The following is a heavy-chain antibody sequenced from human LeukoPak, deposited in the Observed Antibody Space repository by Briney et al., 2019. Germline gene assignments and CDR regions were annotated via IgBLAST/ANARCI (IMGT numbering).Heavy chain of an antibody. D-gene: IGHD3-22*01. CDR2: INHSGST. CDR1: GGSFSGYY. V-gene: IGHV4-34*01. J-gene: IGHJ4*02. CDR3: ARGPGVRTMIVVVISDDDGHFDY. Sequence: SETLSLTCAVYGGSFSGYYWSWIRQPPGKGLEWIGEINHSGSTNYNPSLKSRVTISVDTSKNQFSLKLSSVTAADTAVYYCARGPGVRTMIVVVISDDDGHFDYWGQGTLVTVSS.